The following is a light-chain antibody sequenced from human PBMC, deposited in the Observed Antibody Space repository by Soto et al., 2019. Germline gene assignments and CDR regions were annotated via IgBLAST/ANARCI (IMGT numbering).Light chain of an antibody. Sequence: EIEMTQSPATLSVSPGERATLSCRASQSVSSNLAWYQQKPGQAPRLLIYGASTRATGIPARFSGSGSGTEFTLTNSSLQSEDFAVYYCQPYNNWPWTFGQGTKVEIK. CDR3: QPYNNWPWT. V-gene: IGKV3-15*01. CDR1: QSVSSN. CDR2: GAS. J-gene: IGKJ1*01.